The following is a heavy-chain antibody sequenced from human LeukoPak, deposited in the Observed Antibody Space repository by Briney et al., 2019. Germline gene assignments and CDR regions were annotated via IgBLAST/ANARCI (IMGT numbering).Heavy chain of an antibody. D-gene: IGHD2-15*01. V-gene: IGHV3-48*01. CDR1: GFTFSSYA. Sequence: GGSLRLSCVASGFTFSSYAMIWVRLAPGKGLQYVSHITNSGAMYYADSVRDRFSIYRDNAKNSVYLQMNSLTADDTGIYYCARRASGAPESWGQGTLVTVPS. J-gene: IGHJ5*02. CDR2: ITNSGAM. CDR3: ARRASGAPES.